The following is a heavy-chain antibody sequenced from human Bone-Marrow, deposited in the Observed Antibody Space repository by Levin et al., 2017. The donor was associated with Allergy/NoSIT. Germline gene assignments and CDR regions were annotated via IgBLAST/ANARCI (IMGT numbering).Heavy chain of an antibody. Sequence: PSETLSLTCAVSGGSISSGGYSWSWIRQPPGKGLEWIGYIYHSGSTYYNPSLKSRVTISVDRSKNQFSLKLSSVTAADTAVYYCARGVYSSSFVFDPWGQGTLVTVSS. CDR2: IYHSGST. V-gene: IGHV4-30-2*01. CDR1: GGSISSGGYS. D-gene: IGHD6-6*01. J-gene: IGHJ5*02. CDR3: ARGVYSSSFVFDP.